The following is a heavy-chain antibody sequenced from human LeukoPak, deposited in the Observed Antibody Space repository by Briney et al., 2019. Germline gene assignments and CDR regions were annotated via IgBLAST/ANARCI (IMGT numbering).Heavy chain of an antibody. J-gene: IGHJ3*02. CDR2: ISYIGST. V-gene: IGHV4-59*11. Sequence: SETLSLTCTVSGSSISSHYWSWIRQPPGKGLEWIGYISYIGSTNYSPSLKSRVTISVDTSKNQFSLRLSSVTAADTAVYYCAGDHLALNALDIWGQGTMVTVSS. CDR3: AGDHLALNALDI. CDR1: GSSISSHY.